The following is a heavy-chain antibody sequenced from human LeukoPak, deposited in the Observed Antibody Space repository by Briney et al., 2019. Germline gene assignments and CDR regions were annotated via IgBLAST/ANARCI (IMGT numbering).Heavy chain of an antibody. Sequence: GGSLRLSCAASGFTVSSNYMSWVRQAPGKGLEWVPVIYSGGSTYYADSVKGRFTISRDNSKNTLYLQMNSLRAEDTAVYYCARPQPRPLGALDIWGQGTMVTVSS. CDR1: GFTVSSNY. D-gene: IGHD2-2*01. CDR3: ARPQPRPLGALDI. CDR2: IYSGGST. J-gene: IGHJ3*02. V-gene: IGHV3-66*02.